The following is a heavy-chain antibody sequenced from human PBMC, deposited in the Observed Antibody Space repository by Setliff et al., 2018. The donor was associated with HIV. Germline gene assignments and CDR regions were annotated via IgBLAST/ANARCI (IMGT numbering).Heavy chain of an antibody. CDR3: ARDFGYFDI. CDR1: GFAFNNYI. J-gene: IGHJ3*02. D-gene: IGHD3-22*01. V-gene: IGHV3-21*01. Sequence: PGGSLRLSCTASGFAFNNYIMNWVRQAPGKGLEWISSISARSTSMYFADSVRGRFTISRDNARNSLYLQMNNLRAEDTAVYYCARDFGYFDIWGQGTMVTVSS. CDR2: ISARSTSM.